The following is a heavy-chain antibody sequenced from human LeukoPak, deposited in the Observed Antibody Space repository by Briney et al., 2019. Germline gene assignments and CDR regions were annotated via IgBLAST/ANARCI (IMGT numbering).Heavy chain of an antibody. CDR1: GGSISTSTYY. Sequence: SETLSLTCTVSGGSISTSTYYWAWIRQPPGKGLEWTGRIYYSGNTYYNPSLKSRVTISVDTSKNQFSLKLRSVTAADTAVYYCVRPEGASDYWGQGTLVTVSS. J-gene: IGHJ4*02. CDR2: IYYSGNT. CDR3: VRPEGASDY. V-gene: IGHV4-39*01. D-gene: IGHD1-26*01.